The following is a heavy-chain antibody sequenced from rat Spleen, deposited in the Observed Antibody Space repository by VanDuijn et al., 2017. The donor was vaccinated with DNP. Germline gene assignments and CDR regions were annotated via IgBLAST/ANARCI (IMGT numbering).Heavy chain of an antibody. CDR3: ATSPGPNWFAY. CDR2: IDTDGDNS. J-gene: IGHJ3*01. Sequence: EVQLVESGGDLVQPGRSLKLSCVASGFTFSSYWMYWIRQTPEKGLEWVASIDTDGDNSYYLDSVKGRFTISRDNARSTLYLQMDSLRSEDTATYYCATSPGPNWFAYWGQGTLVTVSS. V-gene: IGHV5-58*01. CDR1: GFTFSSYW. D-gene: IGHD1-4*01.